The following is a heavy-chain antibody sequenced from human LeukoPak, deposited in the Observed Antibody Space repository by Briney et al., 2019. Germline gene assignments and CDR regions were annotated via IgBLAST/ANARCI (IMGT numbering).Heavy chain of an antibody. CDR3: AREEWELRAAYFDY. J-gene: IGHJ4*02. CDR2: ISGSSTNI. Sequence: GGSLRLSCAASGFTFSSYSMSWVRQAPGTGLEWVSFISGSSTNIYYADSVKGRFTISRDNAKNSLYLQMNSLRAEDTAVYYCAREEWELRAAYFDYWGQGALVTVSS. V-gene: IGHV3-48*04. D-gene: IGHD1-26*01. CDR1: GFTFSSYS.